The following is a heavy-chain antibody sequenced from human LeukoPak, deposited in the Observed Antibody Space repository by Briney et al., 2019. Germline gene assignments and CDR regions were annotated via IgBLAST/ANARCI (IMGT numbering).Heavy chain of an antibody. D-gene: IGHD3-22*01. CDR3: AKDLRKDSSAFDY. CDR1: GFTFSSYA. CDR2: ISGSGDRT. J-gene: IGHJ4*02. Sequence: GGSLRLSCAASGFTFSSYAMSWVRQAPGKGLEWVSAISGSGDRTNYADSVKGRFAISRDNSKNTLYLQMNSLRAEDTAVYYCAKDLRKDSSAFDYWGQGTLVTVSS. V-gene: IGHV3-23*01.